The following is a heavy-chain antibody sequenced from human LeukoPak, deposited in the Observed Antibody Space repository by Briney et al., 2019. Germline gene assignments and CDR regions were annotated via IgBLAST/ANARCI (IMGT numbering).Heavy chain of an antibody. CDR3: ARVVYCSGGSCHIFAFDI. D-gene: IGHD2-15*01. Sequence: GGSLRLSCAASGISFSAHGMHWVRQAPGKGLEWVAIIRFDGSNIHYADSVKGRFTISRDNSKNTLYLQMNSLRAEDTAVYYCARVVYCSGGSCHIFAFDIWGRGTMVTVSS. J-gene: IGHJ3*02. CDR2: IRFDGSNI. CDR1: GISFSAHG. V-gene: IGHV3-33*01.